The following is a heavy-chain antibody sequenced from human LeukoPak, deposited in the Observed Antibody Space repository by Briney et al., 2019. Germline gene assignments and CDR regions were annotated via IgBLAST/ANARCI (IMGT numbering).Heavy chain of an antibody. CDR2: IYYSGST. D-gene: IGHD6-13*01. CDR3: ARDPGQQQQLEPTEGGWFDP. Sequence: SETLSLTCTVSGGSISSSSYYWGWIRQPPGKGLEWIGSIYYSGSTYYNPSLKSRVTISVDTSKNQFSLKLSSVTAADTAVYYCARDPGQQQQLEPTEGGWFDPWGQGTLVTVSS. CDR1: GGSISSSSYY. V-gene: IGHV4-39*07. J-gene: IGHJ5*02.